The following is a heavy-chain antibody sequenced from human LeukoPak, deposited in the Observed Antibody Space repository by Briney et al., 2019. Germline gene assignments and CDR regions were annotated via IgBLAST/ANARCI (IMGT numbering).Heavy chain of an antibody. CDR2: IKQDGSEK. CDR3: ASGRPFDY. D-gene: IGHD1-26*01. Sequence: GGSLRLSCAASGFTVSGYRMNCVRQAPGKGLEWVAYIKQDGSEKYYVDSVKGRFTISRDNAKNSLYLQMNSLGAEDTAVYYCASGRPFDYWGQGTLVTVSS. CDR1: GFTVSGYR. J-gene: IGHJ4*02. V-gene: IGHV3-7*01.